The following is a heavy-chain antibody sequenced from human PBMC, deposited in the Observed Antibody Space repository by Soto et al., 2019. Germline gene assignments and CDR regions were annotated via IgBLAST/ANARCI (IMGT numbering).Heavy chain of an antibody. CDR3: ARGSQYSSSSWLDY. CDR2: IDWDDDK. Sequence: SGPTLVNPTQTLTLTCTFSGFSLSTSGMCVSWIRQPPGKALEWLARIDWDDDKYYSTSPKTRLTISKDTSKNQVVLTVTNMDPVDTATYYCARGSQYSSSSWLDYWGQGTLVTVS. J-gene: IGHJ4*02. V-gene: IGHV2-70*11. CDR1: GFSLSTSGMC. D-gene: IGHD6-6*01.